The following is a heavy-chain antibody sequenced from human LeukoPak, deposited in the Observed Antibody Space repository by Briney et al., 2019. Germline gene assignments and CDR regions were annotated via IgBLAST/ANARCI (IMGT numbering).Heavy chain of an antibody. CDR1: GFTLSSYS. CDR2: ISSSSSTI. J-gene: IGHJ4*02. V-gene: IGHV3-48*01. CDR3: ARDRLEPPRVYYFDY. Sequence: GGSLRLSCATSGFTLSSYSMNWVRQAPGKGLEWVSYISSSSSTIYYADSVKGRFTISRDNAKNSLYLQMNSLRAEDTAVYYCARDRLEPPRVYYFDYWGQGTLVTVSS. D-gene: IGHD1-1*01.